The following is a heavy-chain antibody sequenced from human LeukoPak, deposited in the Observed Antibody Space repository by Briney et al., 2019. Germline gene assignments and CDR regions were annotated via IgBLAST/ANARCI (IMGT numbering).Heavy chain of an antibody. V-gene: IGHV3-9*01. CDR1: GFTFDDYA. D-gene: IGHD6-19*01. CDR3: AKDKYSSVLGMDV. Sequence: GRPLRLSCAASGFTFDDYAMHWVRQAPGKGLEWVSGISWNSGSIGHADSVKGRFTISRDNAKNSLYLQMNSLRAEDTALYYCAKDKYSSVLGMDVWGQGTTVTVSS. CDR2: ISWNSGSI. J-gene: IGHJ6*02.